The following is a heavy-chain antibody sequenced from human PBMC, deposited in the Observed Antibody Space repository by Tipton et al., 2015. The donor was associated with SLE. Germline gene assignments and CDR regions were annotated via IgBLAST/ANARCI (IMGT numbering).Heavy chain of an antibody. J-gene: IGHJ4*02. V-gene: IGHV3-21*01. D-gene: IGHD1-1*01. Sequence: SLRLSCAASGFTFSSYSMNWVRQAPGKGLEWVSSISSSSSYIYYADSVKGRFTISRDNAKNTLYLQINSLRAEDTAVYFCARDRYSAGDYWGQGTLVTVSS. CDR3: ARDRYSAGDY. CDR1: GFTFSSYS. CDR2: ISSSSSYI.